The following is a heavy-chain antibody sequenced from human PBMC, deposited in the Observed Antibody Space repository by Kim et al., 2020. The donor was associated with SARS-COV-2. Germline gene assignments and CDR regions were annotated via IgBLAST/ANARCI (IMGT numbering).Heavy chain of an antibody. CDR3: ARGANYCFDY. V-gene: IGHV3-30*03. Sequence: GGSLRLSCEASGFTLSTYGMDWVRQAPGKGLECVAFITNDGINKYYADSVKGRFIVSRDISRNTLYLQMNSLREEDTALYYCARGANYCFDYWGQGALVT. D-gene: IGHD2-15*01. CDR2: ITNDGINK. J-gene: IGHJ4*02. CDR1: GFTLSTYG.